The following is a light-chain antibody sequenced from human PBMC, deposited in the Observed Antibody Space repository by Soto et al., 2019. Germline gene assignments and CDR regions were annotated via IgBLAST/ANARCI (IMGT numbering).Light chain of an antibody. J-gene: IGKJ4*01. V-gene: IGKV2-30*01. CDR3: MQSTHWPLA. CDR1: QSLVYSDGNTF. CDR2: RVS. Sequence: DVVMTQSPLSLPVTLGQPASISCRSSQSLVYSDGNTFLHWFQQRPGQSPRRLIYRVSNRDSGVPDRFSGSGSGTDFTLKISRVEAEDVGFYYCMQSTHWPLAFGGGTKVEI.